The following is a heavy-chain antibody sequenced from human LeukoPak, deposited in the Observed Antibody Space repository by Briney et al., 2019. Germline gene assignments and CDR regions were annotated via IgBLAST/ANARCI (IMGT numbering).Heavy chain of an antibody. CDR1: GFTFSDYY. V-gene: IGHV3-23*01. Sequence: GSLRLSCAAPGFTFSDYYMSWIRQAPGKGLEWVSIISGSGDNTYYADSVKGRFTISRDNSKNTLYLQMNSLGAADTALYYCARGEHYGDFYDYWGQGTLVTVSS. D-gene: IGHD4-17*01. CDR2: ISGSGDNT. J-gene: IGHJ4*02. CDR3: ARGEHYGDFYDY.